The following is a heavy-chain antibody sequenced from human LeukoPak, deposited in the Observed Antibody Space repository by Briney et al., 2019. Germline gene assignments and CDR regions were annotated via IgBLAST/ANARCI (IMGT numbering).Heavy chain of an antibody. D-gene: IGHD3-3*01. Sequence: PSETLSLTCTVSGGSISSYYWSRIRQPPGKGLEWIGHIYHSGSTYYNPSLKSRVTISVDRSKNQFSLKLSSVTAADTAVYYCARVNDFWSGYYGAFDIWGQGTMVTVSS. CDR1: GGSISSYY. CDR2: IYHSGST. V-gene: IGHV4-4*09. J-gene: IGHJ3*02. CDR3: ARVNDFWSGYYGAFDI.